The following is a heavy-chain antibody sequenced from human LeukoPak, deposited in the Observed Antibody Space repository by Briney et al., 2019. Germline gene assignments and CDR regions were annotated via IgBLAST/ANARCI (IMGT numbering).Heavy chain of an antibody. Sequence: GGSLRLSCAASGFTFSSYWMNWVRQAPGKGLEWVANIKQDGSEKYYVDSVKGRFTISRDNAKNSLYLQMNSLRAEDTAVYYCARLSFVVVPAAMPLNWFDPWGQGTLVTVSS. V-gene: IGHV3-7*01. CDR2: IKQDGSEK. CDR1: GFTFSSYW. D-gene: IGHD2-2*01. CDR3: ARLSFVVVPAAMPLNWFDP. J-gene: IGHJ5*02.